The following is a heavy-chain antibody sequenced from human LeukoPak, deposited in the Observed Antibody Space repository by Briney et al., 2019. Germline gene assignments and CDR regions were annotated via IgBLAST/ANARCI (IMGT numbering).Heavy chain of an antibody. D-gene: IGHD3-16*01. J-gene: IGHJ5*02. Sequence: GGSLRLSCAASGFNFSSYAMIWVRQGPGKGLEWVSTISGSGANTYYADSVKGRFTISRDNSKNTLYLQMNSLRAEDTAVYYCAKDYASRSYSWFAPWGQGALVTVSS. V-gene: IGHV3-23*01. CDR1: GFNFSSYA. CDR3: AKDYASRSYSWFAP. CDR2: ISGSGANT.